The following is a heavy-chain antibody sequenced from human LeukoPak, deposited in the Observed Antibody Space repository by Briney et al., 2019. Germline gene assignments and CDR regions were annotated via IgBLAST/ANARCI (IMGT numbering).Heavy chain of an antibody. Sequence: ASVKVSCKASGGTFSSYAISWVRQAPGQGLEWMGGIIPIFGTANYAQKFQGRVTITTDESTSTAYMELSSLRSEDTAVYYCARDPYSSSWYANWFDPWGQGTLVTVSS. CDR3: ARDPYSSSWYANWFDP. CDR2: IIPIFGTA. D-gene: IGHD6-13*01. V-gene: IGHV1-69*05. J-gene: IGHJ5*02. CDR1: GGTFSSYA.